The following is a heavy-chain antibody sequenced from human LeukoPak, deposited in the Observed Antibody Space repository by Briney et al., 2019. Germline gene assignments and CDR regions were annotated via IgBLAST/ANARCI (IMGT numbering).Heavy chain of an antibody. CDR3: ARDRTCTVVTPRSRFDP. D-gene: IGHD4-23*01. Sequence: ASVKVSFKASGYTFTVYYMHWVRQAPGQGLEWMGGINPNSGGTNYAQKFQGRVTMTRDTSITTAYLELIRLRSDDTAVYYCARDRTCTVVTPRSRFDPWGQGTLVTVST. CDR1: GYTFTVYY. CDR2: INPNSGGT. V-gene: IGHV1-2*02. J-gene: IGHJ5*02.